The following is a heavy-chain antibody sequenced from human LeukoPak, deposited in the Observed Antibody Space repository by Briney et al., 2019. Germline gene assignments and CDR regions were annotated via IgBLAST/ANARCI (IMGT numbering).Heavy chain of an antibody. V-gene: IGHV3-23*01. J-gene: IGHJ4*02. CDR1: GFTFANYA. Sequence: QPGGSLRLSCAASGFTFANYAMSWVRQAPGKGLEWVSSVSGSGGETHSTDSVRGRFTISRDNSKGTLYLQMSSLRAEDTAVYYSAKVPHYGDNSPYFDSWGQGTLVTVSS. D-gene: IGHD4-23*01. CDR3: AKVPHYGDNSPYFDS. CDR2: VSGSGGET.